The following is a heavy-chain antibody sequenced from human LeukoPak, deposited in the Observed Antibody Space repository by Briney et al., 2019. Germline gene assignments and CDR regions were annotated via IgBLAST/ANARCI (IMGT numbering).Heavy chain of an antibody. V-gene: IGHV4-61*02. J-gene: IGHJ6*02. D-gene: IGHD3-10*01. Sequence: SETLSLTCTVSGGSISSGSYYWSWIRQPAGKGLEWLGRIYTSGSTNYNPSLKSRVTISVDTSKNQFSLKLSSVTAADTAVYYCARAGYTYYYGSGSYAYYYYYGMDVWGQGTTVTVSS. CDR2: IYTSGST. CDR3: ARAGYTYYYGSGSYAYYYYYGMDV. CDR1: GGSISSGSYY.